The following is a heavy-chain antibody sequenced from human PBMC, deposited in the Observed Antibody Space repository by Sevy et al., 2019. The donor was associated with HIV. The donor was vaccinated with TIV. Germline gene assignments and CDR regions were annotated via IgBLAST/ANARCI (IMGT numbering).Heavy chain of an antibody. CDR1: GFRFNDYA. CDR2: ISYDASEE. V-gene: IGHV3-30*04. J-gene: IGHJ4*02. Sequence: GGSLRLSCEASGFRFNDYAIYWVRQAPGMGLDWVGVISYDASEEYYSDSVRGRFTLSRDKSTNMAHLQMTSLRPEDTAVSYCWTGREGFKTKWRDYWGQGTVVTVSS. D-gene: IGHD2-15*01. CDR3: WTGREGFKTKWRDY.